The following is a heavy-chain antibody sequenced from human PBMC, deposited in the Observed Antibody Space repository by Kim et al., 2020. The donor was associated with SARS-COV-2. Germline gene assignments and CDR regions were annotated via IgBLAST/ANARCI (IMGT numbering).Heavy chain of an antibody. J-gene: IGHJ6*02. D-gene: IGHD5-18*01. Sequence: GRFTISRDTSKNSLYLQMNSLRTADTALYYCAKDTGYTYGYQPYYYGMDVWGQGTTVTVSS. CDR3: AKDTGYTYGYQPYYYGMDV. V-gene: IGHV3-43*01.